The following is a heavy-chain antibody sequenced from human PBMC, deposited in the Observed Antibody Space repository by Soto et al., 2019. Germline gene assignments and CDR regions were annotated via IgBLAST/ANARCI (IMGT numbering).Heavy chain of an antibody. CDR2: IFNSGTT. D-gene: IGHD1-26*01. CDR3: ALALGPTTGLDY. V-gene: IGHV4-31*02. CDR1: GASTVSHYH. Sequence: QVQLQESGPGLVKPSQTLSLTCSVSGASTVSHYHWTWIRQHPGKGLEWMGYIFNSGTTFYNPSLTSRLSISMDTSGNHFSLELRSVTAADTAVYYCALALGPTTGLDYWGQGILVTVSS. J-gene: IGHJ4*02.